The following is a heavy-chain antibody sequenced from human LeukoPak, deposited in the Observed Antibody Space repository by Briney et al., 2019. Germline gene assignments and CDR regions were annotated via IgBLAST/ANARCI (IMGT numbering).Heavy chain of an antibody. CDR2: IKQDGSEK. V-gene: IGHV3-7*01. CDR3: ARESLWFGESADY. Sequence: GGSLRLSCAASGFTFSSYWMSWVRQAPGKGLEWVANIKQDGSEKYYVDSVKGRFTISRDNAKNSLYLQMNSLRAEDTAVYCCARESLWFGESADYWGQGTLVTVSS. CDR1: GFTFSSYW. D-gene: IGHD3-10*01. J-gene: IGHJ4*02.